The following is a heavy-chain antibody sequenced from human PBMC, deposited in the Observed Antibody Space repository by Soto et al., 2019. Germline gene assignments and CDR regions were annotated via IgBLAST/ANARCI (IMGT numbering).Heavy chain of an antibody. D-gene: IGHD3-10*01. CDR3: AGGSGWLIDH. V-gene: IGHV3-7*04. CDR2: IRQDGSED. Sequence: PGGSLRLSCAASGFTFSNFWMNWVHQAPGRGLEWLAIIRQDGSEDLYVDSLKDRFTISRDNAKNSLYLQINSLRAEDTAVYYCAGGSGWLIDHWGQGTLVTVSS. CDR1: GFTFSNFW. J-gene: IGHJ4*02.